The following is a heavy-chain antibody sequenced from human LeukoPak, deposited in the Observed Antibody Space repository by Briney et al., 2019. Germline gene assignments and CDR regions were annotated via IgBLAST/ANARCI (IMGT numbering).Heavy chain of an antibody. CDR1: GHSISRGYY. Sequence: PSETLSLTCAVSGHSISRGYYWGWIRQPPGKGLEWIGSIYHSGSTYYNPSLKSRVTISVHPSKNQFPLKLDSVTPADTAVYYCARVQTMIVVVIQDWGQGTLVTVSS. CDR3: ARVQTMIVVVIQD. CDR2: IYHSGST. V-gene: IGHV4-38-2*01. D-gene: IGHD3-22*01. J-gene: IGHJ4*02.